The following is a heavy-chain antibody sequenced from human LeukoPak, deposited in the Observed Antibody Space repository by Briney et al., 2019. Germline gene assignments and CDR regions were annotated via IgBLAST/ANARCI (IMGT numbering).Heavy chain of an antibody. CDR2: INPNSGGT. V-gene: IGHV1-2*04. D-gene: IGHD3-22*01. CDR1: GYTFTGYY. Sequence: ASVKVSCKASGYTFTGYYMHWVRQAPGQGLEWMGWINPNSGGTNYAQKFQGWVTMTRDTSISTAYMELSRLRSEDTAVYYCARAYDSSGYYSWFDPWGQGTLVTVSS. CDR3: ARAYDSSGYYSWFDP. J-gene: IGHJ5*02.